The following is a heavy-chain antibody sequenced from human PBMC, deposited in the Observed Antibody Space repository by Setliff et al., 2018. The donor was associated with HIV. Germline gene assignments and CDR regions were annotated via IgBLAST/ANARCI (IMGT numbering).Heavy chain of an antibody. CDR3: ARDSSGWPEHDINGNFDH. J-gene: IGHJ4*02. D-gene: IGHD6-19*01. Sequence: ASVKVSCKASGYSSSSYGISWVRQAPGQGLEWMAWNSGYNGNTQYAQKFRGRVTMTAETSTSTASMELRSLRSDDTAVYYCARDSSGWPEHDINGNFDHWGQGTVVTVS. CDR1: GYSSSSYG. CDR2: NSGYNGNT. V-gene: IGHV1-18*01.